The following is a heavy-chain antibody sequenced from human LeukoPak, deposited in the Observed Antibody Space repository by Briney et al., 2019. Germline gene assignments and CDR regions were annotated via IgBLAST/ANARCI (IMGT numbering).Heavy chain of an antibody. D-gene: IGHD6-13*01. CDR1: GYTFTSFA. CDR3: ARDPLNSSSWYLRGGYYYYGMDV. V-gene: IGHV1-18*01. Sequence: ASVKVSCKASGYTFTSFAISWVRQAPGQGLEWMGWISAYNSNTNYAQKLQGRVTMTTDTSTSTAYMELRSLRSDDTAVYYCARDPLNSSSWYLRGGYYYYGMDVWGQGTTVTVSS. J-gene: IGHJ6*02. CDR2: ISAYNSNT.